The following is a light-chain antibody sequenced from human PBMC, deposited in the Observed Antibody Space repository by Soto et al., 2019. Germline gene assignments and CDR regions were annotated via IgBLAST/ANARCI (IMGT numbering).Light chain of an antibody. CDR2: GAS. V-gene: IGKV3-20*01. CDR1: QSVSSSY. J-gene: IGKJ1*01. Sequence: PVTRSLSPGGIATLSCRARQSVSSSYLAGYQQKPGQAPRLLIYGASSRATGIPDSISSSASKTDTPLNSSMQTQDDATYYCQHYFGTPRKFGQGTKVDI. CDR3: QHYFGTPRK.